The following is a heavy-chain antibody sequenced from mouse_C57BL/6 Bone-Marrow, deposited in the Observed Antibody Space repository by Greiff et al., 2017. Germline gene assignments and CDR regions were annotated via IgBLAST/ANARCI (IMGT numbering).Heavy chain of an antibody. CDR2: IDPENGDT. J-gene: IGHJ2*01. CDR1: GFNIKDDY. Sequence: VQLQQSGAELVRPGASVKLSCTASGFNIKDDYMHWVKQRPEQGLEWIGWIDPENGDTEYASKFQGKATITADPSSNPAYLQLSSLTSEDTAVYYCTTHYGSSYYFDYWGQGTTLTVSS. V-gene: IGHV14-4*01. CDR3: TTHYGSSYYFDY. D-gene: IGHD1-1*01.